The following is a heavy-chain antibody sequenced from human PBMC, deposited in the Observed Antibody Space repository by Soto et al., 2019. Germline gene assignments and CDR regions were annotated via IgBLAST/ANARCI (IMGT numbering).Heavy chain of an antibody. J-gene: IGHJ4*02. Sequence: SETLSLTCTVSGGSISSSSYYWGWIRQPPGKGLEWIGSIYYSGSTYYNPSLKSRVTISVDTSKNQFSLKLSSVTVADTAVYYCARDAQYCSSTSCLYYFDYWGQGTLVTVSS. CDR3: ARDAQYCSSTSCLYYFDY. D-gene: IGHD2-2*01. V-gene: IGHV4-39*07. CDR1: GGSISSSSYY. CDR2: IYYSGST.